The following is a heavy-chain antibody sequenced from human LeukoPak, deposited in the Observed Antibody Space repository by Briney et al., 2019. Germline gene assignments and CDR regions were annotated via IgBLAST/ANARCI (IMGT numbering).Heavy chain of an antibody. CDR1: GYTFTSYG. CDR2: ISAYNGNT. CDR3: ARDSGLIYDHYYGMDV. D-gene: IGHD3-10*01. J-gene: IGHJ6*02. V-gene: IGHV1-18*01. Sequence: ASVKVSCKASGYTFTSYGISWVRQAPGQGLEWMGWISAYNGNTNYAQELQGRVTMTTDTSTGTAYMELRSLRSDDTAVYYCARDSGLIYDHYYGMDVWGQGTTVTVSS.